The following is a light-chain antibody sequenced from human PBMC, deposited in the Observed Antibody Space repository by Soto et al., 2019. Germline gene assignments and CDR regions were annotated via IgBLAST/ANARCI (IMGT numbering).Light chain of an antibody. V-gene: IGLV2-14*01. CDR1: SSDVGGYNY. CDR2: EVS. CDR3: SSYTSSSTRV. J-gene: IGLJ1*01. Sequence: QSVLTQPASVSGSPGQSITISCTGTSSDVGGYNYVSWYQQHPGKAPKLMIDEVSNRPSGFSNRFSGSKSGNTASLTSSGLQAEDEADYYCSSYTSSSTRVFGTGTKVTVL.